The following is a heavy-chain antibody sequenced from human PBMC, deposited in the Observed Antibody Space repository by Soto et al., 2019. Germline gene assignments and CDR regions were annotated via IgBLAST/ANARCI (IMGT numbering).Heavy chain of an antibody. CDR3: ARDSSGWLNPPRLTRNTDAFDI. D-gene: IGHD6-19*01. CDR2: IKQDGSEK. J-gene: IGHJ3*02. Sequence: EVQLVESGGGLVQPGGSLRLSCAASGFTFSSYWMSWVRQAPGKGLEWVANIKQDGSEKYYVDSVKGRFTISRDNAKNPLYRQMNSLRAEDTAVYYCARDSSGWLNPPRLTRNTDAFDIWGQGTMVTVSS. V-gene: IGHV3-7*05. CDR1: GFTFSSYW.